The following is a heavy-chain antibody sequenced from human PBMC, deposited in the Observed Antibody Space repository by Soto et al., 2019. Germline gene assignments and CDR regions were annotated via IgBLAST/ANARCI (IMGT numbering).Heavy chain of an antibody. V-gene: IGHV2-26*01. CDR2: IFSNDEK. Sequence: QVTLKESGPVLVKPTETLTLTCTVSGFSLSNARMGVSWIRQPPGKALEWLAHIFSNDEKSYSTSLKSRLTISKDTSKSQVVLTMTNMDPVDTATYYCARSDSGYTLYWYFDLWGRGTLVTVSS. CDR1: GFSLSNARMG. D-gene: IGHD6-13*01. J-gene: IGHJ2*01. CDR3: ARSDSGYTLYWYFDL.